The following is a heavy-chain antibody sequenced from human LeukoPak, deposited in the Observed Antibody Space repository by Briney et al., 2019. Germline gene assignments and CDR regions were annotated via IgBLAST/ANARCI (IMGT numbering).Heavy chain of an antibody. CDR1: GFTFSDYY. D-gene: IGHD5-12*01. CDR2: ISSSGSTI. V-gene: IGHV3-11*01. Sequence: GGSLRLSCAASGFTFSDYYMSWIRQAPGKGLEWVSYISSSGSTIYYADSVKGRFTISRDNAKNSLYLQMNSLRAEDTAVYYCARDVRYSGYYYYYYYYMDVWGKGTTVTVSS. J-gene: IGHJ6*03. CDR3: ARDVRYSGYYYYYYYYMDV.